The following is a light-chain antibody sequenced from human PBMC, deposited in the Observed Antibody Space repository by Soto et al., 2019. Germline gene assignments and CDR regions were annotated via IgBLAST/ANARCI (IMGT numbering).Light chain of an antibody. Sequence: QSVLTQPASVSGSPGQSITISCTGTSSDVGGYNYVSWYQLHPGKAPKLMIYDVSNRPSGVSNRFSGSKSGNTASLTISGLQAEDEADYYCSSYTSSSTPVFGTGTKVPVL. CDR3: SSYTSSSTPV. CDR1: SSDVGGYNY. V-gene: IGLV2-14*01. J-gene: IGLJ1*01. CDR2: DVS.